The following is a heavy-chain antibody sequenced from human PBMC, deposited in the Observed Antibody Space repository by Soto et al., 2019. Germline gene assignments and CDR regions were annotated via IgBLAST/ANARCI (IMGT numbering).Heavy chain of an antibody. CDR2: ISSSSSTI. Sequence: TGGSLRLSCAASGFTFSSYSMNWVRQAPGKGLEWVSYISSSSSTIYYADSVKGRFTISRDNAKNSLYLQMNSLRAEDTAVYYCYLLRTTMESAFDIWGQGTMVTVSS. D-gene: IGHD3-3*01. V-gene: IGHV3-48*01. CDR3: YLLRTTMESAFDI. CDR1: GFTFSSYS. J-gene: IGHJ3*02.